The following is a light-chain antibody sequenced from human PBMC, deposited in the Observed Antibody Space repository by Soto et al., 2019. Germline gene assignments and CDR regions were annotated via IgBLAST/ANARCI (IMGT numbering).Light chain of an antibody. CDR3: LQYDSYSGT. Sequence: DIQMTQSPSTLSASVGDRVTITCRASQSIRSWLAWYQQKPGKAPNLLIYKASSLESGVPSRFSGSGSGTEFTLTISSLQPDDFATYYCLQYDSYSGTFDQGTKVEIK. J-gene: IGKJ1*01. CDR2: KAS. CDR1: QSIRSW. V-gene: IGKV1-5*03.